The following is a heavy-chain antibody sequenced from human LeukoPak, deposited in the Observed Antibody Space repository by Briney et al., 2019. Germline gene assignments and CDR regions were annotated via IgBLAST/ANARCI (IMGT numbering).Heavy chain of an antibody. Sequence: PGGSLRLSCVAYGFTFSNHNMNWVRQAPGQGLEWISYVSRSSSTIYYADSVKGRFTISRDNAKNSLYLQMNSLRDEDTAVYYCARDRAYYYDSSGYYYFDHWGQGTLVTVSS. V-gene: IGHV3-48*02. J-gene: IGHJ4*02. D-gene: IGHD3-22*01. CDR1: GFTFSNHN. CDR3: ARDRAYYYDSSGYYYFDH. CDR2: VSRSSSTI.